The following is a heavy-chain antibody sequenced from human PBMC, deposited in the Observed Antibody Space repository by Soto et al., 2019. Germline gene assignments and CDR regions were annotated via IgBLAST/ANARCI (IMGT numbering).Heavy chain of an antibody. Sequence: QVQLVESGGGVVQPGRSLRLSCAASGFTFSSYGMHWVRQAPGKGLEWVAVISYDGSNKYYADSVKGRFTISRDNSKNQIYLQLKSLRAEDTAVYYCAKDFGSRGWYAFDIWGQGTMVTVSS. D-gene: IGHD6-19*01. J-gene: IGHJ3*02. V-gene: IGHV3-30*18. CDR3: AKDFGSRGWYAFDI. CDR2: ISYDGSNK. CDR1: GFTFSSYG.